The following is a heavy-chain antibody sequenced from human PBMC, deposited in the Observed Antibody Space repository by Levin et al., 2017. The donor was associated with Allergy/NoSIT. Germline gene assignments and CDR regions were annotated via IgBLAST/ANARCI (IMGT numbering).Heavy chain of an antibody. V-gene: IGHV3-23*01. CDR3: ARGSGPYTSAWYGFDY. CDR2: ISGSGTTT. Sequence: GGSPRLSCEASGFTFSNYAMSWVRQAPGKGLEWVSGISGSGTTTYSADSVKGRVAISRDRSKNTLFLQLNSLRAEDTAVYYCARGSGPYTSAWYGFDYWGQGTLVTVSS. CDR1: GFTFSNYA. D-gene: IGHD6-19*01. J-gene: IGHJ4*02.